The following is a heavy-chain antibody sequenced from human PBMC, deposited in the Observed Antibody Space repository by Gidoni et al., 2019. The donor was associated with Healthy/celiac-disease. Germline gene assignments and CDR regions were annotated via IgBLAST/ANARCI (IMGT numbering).Heavy chain of an antibody. CDR3: ARHAAMVQGVGWFDP. Sequence: QLQLQESGPGLVKPSETLSLTCTVSGGSISRSSYYWGWIRQPPGKGLEWIGSIYYSGSTYYNPSLKSRVTISVDTSKNQFSLKLSSVTAADTAVYYCARHAAMVQGVGWFDPWGQGTLVTVSS. CDR2: IYYSGST. D-gene: IGHD3-10*01. V-gene: IGHV4-39*01. J-gene: IGHJ5*02. CDR1: GGSISRSSYY.